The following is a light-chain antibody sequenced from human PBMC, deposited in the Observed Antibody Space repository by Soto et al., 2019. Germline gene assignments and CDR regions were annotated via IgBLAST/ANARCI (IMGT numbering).Light chain of an antibody. Sequence: NFMLTQPHSVSEAPGKTVTISCTRSSGSIARNHVQWYQQRLGSAPTTLIYEDNERPSGVPDRFSGSIDSSSNSASLTISGLTTEDEADYYCQSYDSINPVVFGGGTKLTVL. CDR1: SGSIARNH. V-gene: IGLV6-57*04. CDR2: EDN. CDR3: QSYDSINPVV. J-gene: IGLJ2*01.